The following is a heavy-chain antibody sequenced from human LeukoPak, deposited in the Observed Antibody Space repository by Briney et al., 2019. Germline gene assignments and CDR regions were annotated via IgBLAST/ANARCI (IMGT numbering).Heavy chain of an antibody. CDR2: IGWKAHGGTT. J-gene: IGHJ4*02. D-gene: IGHD3-22*01. CDR1: GFTFGEYA. CDR3: TRVPYYYDNSGYFYFDS. V-gene: IGHV3-49*04. Sequence: PGRSQRLSCTTSGFTFGEYAMSWVRQAPGKGLEWVSFIGWKAHGGTTEYAASVKGRFSSSRDDSKSIAYLQMNSLKNEDTAVYFCTRVPYYYDNSGYFYFDSWGQGSLTLVSS.